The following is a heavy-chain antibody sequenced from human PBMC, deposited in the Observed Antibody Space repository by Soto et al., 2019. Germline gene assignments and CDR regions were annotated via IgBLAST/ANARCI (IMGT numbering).Heavy chain of an antibody. D-gene: IGHD2-2*02. J-gene: IGHJ4*02. CDR2: INHSGST. V-gene: IGHV4-34*01. Sequence: TLSLTCAVYGGSFSGYYWSWIRQPPGKGLEWIGEINHSGSTNYNPSLKSRVTISVDTSKNQFSLKLSSVTAADTAVYYCARGTGSRGVVPAAIPVYVFHYWGQGTLVTVSS. CDR1: GGSFSGYY. CDR3: ARGTGSRGVVPAAIPVYVFHY.